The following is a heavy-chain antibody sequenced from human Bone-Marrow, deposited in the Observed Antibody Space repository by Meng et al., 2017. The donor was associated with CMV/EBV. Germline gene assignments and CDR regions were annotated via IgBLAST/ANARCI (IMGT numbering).Heavy chain of an antibody. CDR3: ARSRPAALPNYYYYGMDV. V-gene: IGHV1-46*01. J-gene: IGHJ6*02. CDR1: GYTFTSYY. CDR2: INPSGGST. D-gene: IGHD2-2*01. Sequence: ASVKVSCKASGYTFTSYYMHWVRQAPGQGLEWMGIINPSGGSTSYAQKFQGRVTMTRDTSTSTVYMELRSLRSDDTAVYYCARSRPAALPNYYYYGMDVWGQGTTVTVSS.